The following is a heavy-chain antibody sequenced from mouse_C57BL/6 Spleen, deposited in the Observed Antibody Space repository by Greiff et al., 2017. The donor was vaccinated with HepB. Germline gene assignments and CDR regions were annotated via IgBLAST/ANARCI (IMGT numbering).Heavy chain of an antibody. V-gene: IGHV1-26*01. CDR1: GYTFTDYY. CDR2: INPNNGGT. D-gene: IGHD2-1*01. J-gene: IGHJ3*01. Sequence: VQLQQSGPELVKPGASVKISCKASGYTFTDYYMNWVKQSHGKSLEWIGDINPNNGGTSYNQKFKGKATLTVDKSSSTAYMELRSLTSEDSAVYYCAREDYGNYVAYWGQGTLVTVSA. CDR3: AREDYGNYVAY.